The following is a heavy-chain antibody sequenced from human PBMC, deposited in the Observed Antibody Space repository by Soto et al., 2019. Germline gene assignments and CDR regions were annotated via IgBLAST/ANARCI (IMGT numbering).Heavy chain of an antibody. CDR2: ISGSGGSS. J-gene: IGHJ4*02. V-gene: IGHV3-23*01. CDR1: GFTFSSYA. CDR3: SKDYSSVCTDPFSFVLFDY. D-gene: IGHD2-8*02. Sequence: GGSLRLSCAASGFTFSSYAMSWVRKAPGKGLEWVSAISGSGGSSYYADSVKGRFTISRDNSKTTVHLQMNSRRAEDTAVYYCSKDYSSVCTDPFSFVLFDYWGQGALVTVSS.